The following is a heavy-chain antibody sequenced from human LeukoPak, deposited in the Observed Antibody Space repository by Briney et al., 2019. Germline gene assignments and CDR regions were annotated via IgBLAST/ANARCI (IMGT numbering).Heavy chain of an antibody. CDR2: IYYSGST. V-gene: IGHV4-59*11. CDR3: ARVTDYYDSSGPVDY. D-gene: IGHD3-22*01. J-gene: IGHJ4*02. CDR1: GGSISSHY. Sequence: SETLSLTCTVSGGSISSHYWSWIRQPPGKGLEWIGYIYYSGSTNYNPSLKSRVTISVDTSKNQFSLKLSSVTAADTAVYYCARVTDYYDSSGPVDYWGQGTLVTVSS.